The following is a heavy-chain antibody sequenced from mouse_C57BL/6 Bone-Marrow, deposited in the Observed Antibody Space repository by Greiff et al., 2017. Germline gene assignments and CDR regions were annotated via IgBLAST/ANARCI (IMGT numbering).Heavy chain of an antibody. V-gene: IGHV1-4*01. CDR2: INPSSGYT. D-gene: IGHD2-13*01. CDR3: ARWGGDYVFAY. Sequence: QVQLQQSGAELARPGASVKMSCKASGYTFTSYTMHWVKQRPGQGLEWIGYINPSSGYTKYNQKFKDKATLTADKSSSTAYMELSSLTSEDSAVYYCARWGGDYVFAYWGQGTLVTVSA. J-gene: IGHJ3*01. CDR1: GYTFTSYT.